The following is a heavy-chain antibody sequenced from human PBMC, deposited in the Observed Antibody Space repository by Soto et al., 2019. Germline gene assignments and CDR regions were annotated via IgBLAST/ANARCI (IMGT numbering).Heavy chain of an antibody. CDR2: INPSGGST. CDR1: GSAFPSYY. J-gene: IGHJ4*02. D-gene: IGHD2-15*01. V-gene: IGHV1-46*01. CDR3: ARVLVGSSGSLGY. Sequence: ISLETTGSAFPSYYMECMCQAPGQGLEWMGIINPSGGSTSYAQKLQGRVTMTRDTSTSTVYMELSSLRYEDTAVYYCARVLVGSSGSLGYWGQRTLVTVS.